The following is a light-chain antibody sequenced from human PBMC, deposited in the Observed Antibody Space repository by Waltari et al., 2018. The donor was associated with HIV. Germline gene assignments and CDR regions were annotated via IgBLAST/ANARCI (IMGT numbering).Light chain of an antibody. Sequence: IVVTQSPLSLPVTPGEPAYISCTSNQSLLYTNGYNYLDGYLQKPGQSPQLLIYLGSNRASGVPDRFSGSGSGTHFTLKISKLQTEDVGVYYCMQALQIPWTFGLGTKVEIK. J-gene: IGKJ1*01. CDR3: MQALQIPWT. V-gene: IGKV2-28*01. CDR1: QSLLYTNGYNY. CDR2: LGS.